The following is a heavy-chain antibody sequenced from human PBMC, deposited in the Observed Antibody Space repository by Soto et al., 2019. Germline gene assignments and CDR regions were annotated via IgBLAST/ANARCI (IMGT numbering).Heavy chain of an antibody. CDR1: GYSFTSYW. CDR3: ASALRYFDWPDAFDI. Sequence: LGESLKISCKGSGYSFTSYWISWVRQMPGKGLEWMGRIDPSDSYTNYSPSFQGHVTISADKSISTAYLQWSSLKASDTAMYYCASALRYFDWPDAFDIWGQGTMVTVSS. CDR2: IDPSDSYT. J-gene: IGHJ3*02. D-gene: IGHD3-9*01. V-gene: IGHV5-10-1*01.